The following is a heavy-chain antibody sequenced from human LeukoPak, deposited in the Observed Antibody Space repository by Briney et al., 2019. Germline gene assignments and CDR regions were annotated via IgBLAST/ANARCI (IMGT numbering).Heavy chain of an antibody. CDR2: IYTSGGT. Sequence: SETLSLTCSVSGGSISSYHWTWVRQPPGKGLEWIGRIYTSGGTNYNPSLKSRVTMSVDTSKNQFSLKVSSVTAADTAVYYCARVKDPGGYYYYYYMDIWGKGNTVTVSS. J-gene: IGHJ6*03. CDR3: ARVKDPGGYYYYYYMDI. CDR1: GGSISSYH. D-gene: IGHD3-16*01. V-gene: IGHV4-4*07.